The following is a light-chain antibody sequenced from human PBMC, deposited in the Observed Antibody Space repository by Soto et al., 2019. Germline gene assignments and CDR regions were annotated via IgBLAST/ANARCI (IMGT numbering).Light chain of an antibody. Sequence: DIQMTQSPSSLSASVGDRVTITCRASQIISSYLNWYQQKPGKAPKLLIYAASSLQSGVPSRFSGSGSGTDFTLTISTLQPEDFATYYCQQSYGTPPTFGGGTKVEIK. CDR2: AAS. V-gene: IGKV1-39*01. CDR1: QIISSY. J-gene: IGKJ4*01. CDR3: QQSYGTPPT.